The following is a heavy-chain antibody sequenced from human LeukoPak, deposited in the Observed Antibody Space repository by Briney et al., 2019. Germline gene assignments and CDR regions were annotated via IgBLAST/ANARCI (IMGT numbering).Heavy chain of an antibody. V-gene: IGHV4-4*07. J-gene: IGHJ4*02. D-gene: IGHD3-10*01. CDR1: RGSISSYY. CDR3: AGTMVRGVIGRKLDY. CDR2: IYTSGST. Sequence: SETLSLTCTVSRGSISSYYWSWIRQPAGKGLEWIGRIYTSGSTNYNPSLKGRVTMSVDTSKNQFSLKLSSVTAADTAVYYCAGTMVRGVIGRKLDYWGQGTLVTVSS.